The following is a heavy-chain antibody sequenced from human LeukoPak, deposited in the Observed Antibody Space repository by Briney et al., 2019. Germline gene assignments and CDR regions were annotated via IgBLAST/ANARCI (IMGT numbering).Heavy chain of an antibody. CDR2: ISYDGSNE. Sequence: GGSLRLSCAASGFTFSSYVMHWVRQAPGKGLEWVAIISYDGSNEYYADSVKGRFTISRDNSKNTLYLQMNSLRAEDTAVYYCAKDVDSGSYWHYWGQGTLVTVSS. D-gene: IGHD3-10*01. CDR1: GFTFSSYV. CDR3: AKDVDSGSYWHY. J-gene: IGHJ4*02. V-gene: IGHV3-30*04.